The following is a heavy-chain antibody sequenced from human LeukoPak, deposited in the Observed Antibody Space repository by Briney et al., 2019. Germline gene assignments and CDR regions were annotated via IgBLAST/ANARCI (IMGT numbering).Heavy chain of an antibody. J-gene: IGHJ6*03. CDR1: GYTFTSYD. CDR3: ARGGDRYSSGWYISLTRYYYYYMDV. Sequence: ASVKVSCKASGYTFTSYDINWVRQATGQGLEWMGWMNPNSGNTGYAQKFQGRVTITRNTSISTAYMELSSLRSEDTAVYYCARGGDRYSSGWYISLTRYYYYYMDVWGKGTTVTVSS. V-gene: IGHV1-8*01. CDR2: MNPNSGNT. D-gene: IGHD6-19*01.